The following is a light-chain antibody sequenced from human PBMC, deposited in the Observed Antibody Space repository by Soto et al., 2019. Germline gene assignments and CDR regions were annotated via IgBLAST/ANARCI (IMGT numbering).Light chain of an antibody. CDR1: TSNIGTFY. J-gene: IGLJ1*01. V-gene: IGLV1-47*02. CDR3: AAWDDHLKAYV. Sequence: QSVLTQPPSASSTPGQTVTISCSGSTSNIGTFYVYWYQHLPGTAPKLLIYLGDQRASGVSDRFSGSKSGTSASLAINGLRSDDGAYYYWAAWDDHLKAYVFGSGTQLTVL. CDR2: LGD.